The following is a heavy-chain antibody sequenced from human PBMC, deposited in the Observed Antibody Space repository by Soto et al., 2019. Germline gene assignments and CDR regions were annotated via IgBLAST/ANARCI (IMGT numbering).Heavy chain of an antibody. V-gene: IGHV2-5*02. D-gene: IGHD3-3*01. CDR2: IYWDDDN. J-gene: IGHJ4*02. Sequence: QITLKESGPTVVKPTETLTLTCTFSGFSLTTSGVGVGWVRQSPGKAPEWLALIYWDDDNRYSTSLNSRLIITKDTSNNQVVLTMANVDPADTATYYCAHRVLRTVFGLVTTTAIYFDFWGPGTPVVVSS. CDR1: GFSLTTSGVG. CDR3: AHRVLRTVFGLVTTTAIYFDF.